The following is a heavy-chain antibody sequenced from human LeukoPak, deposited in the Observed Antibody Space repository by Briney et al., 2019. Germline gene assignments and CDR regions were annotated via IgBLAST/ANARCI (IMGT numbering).Heavy chain of an antibody. J-gene: IGHJ4*02. D-gene: IGHD2-15*01. CDR2: IRSKAYGGTT. V-gene: IGHV3-49*03. CDR3: TGDKAAPMGYY. CDR1: GFTFGDYA. Sequence: GGSLRLSCTASGFTFGDYAMSWFRQAPGKGLEWVGFIRSKAYGGTTEYAASVKGRFTISRDDSKSIAYLQMNSLKTEDTAVYYCTGDKAAPMGYYWGQGTLVTVSS.